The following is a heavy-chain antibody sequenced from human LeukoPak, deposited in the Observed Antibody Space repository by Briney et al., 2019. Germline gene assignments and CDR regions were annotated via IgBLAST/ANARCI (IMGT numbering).Heavy chain of an antibody. J-gene: IGHJ5*02. CDR2: IYYSGST. Sequence: SETLSLTCTVSGGSSSSYYWSWIRQPPGKGLEWIGYIYYSGSTNYNPSLRSRVTISVDTSKNQFSLKLSSVTAADTAVYYCASGESPNWFDPWGQGTLVTLSS. CDR1: GGSSSSYY. D-gene: IGHD3-10*01. CDR3: ASGESPNWFDP. V-gene: IGHV4-59*01.